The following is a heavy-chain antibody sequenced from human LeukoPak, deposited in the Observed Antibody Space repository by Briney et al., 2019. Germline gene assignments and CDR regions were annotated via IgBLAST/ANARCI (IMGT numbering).Heavy chain of an antibody. CDR1: GYTFTGYY. D-gene: IGHD3-16*01. CDR2: INPKSGSM. V-gene: IGHV1-2*02. CDR3: AWGDVAYGFKWFDP. Sequence: GASVKVSCKASGYTFTGYYIHWVRQAPGQGLECMGWINPKSGSMNYAQKFQGRVTMTRDTSISTAYMELSNLISDDTAVYYCAWGDVAYGFKWFDPWGQGTLVTVSS. J-gene: IGHJ5*02.